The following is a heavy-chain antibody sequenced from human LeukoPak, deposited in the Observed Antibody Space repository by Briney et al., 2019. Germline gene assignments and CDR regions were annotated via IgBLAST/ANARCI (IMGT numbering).Heavy chain of an antibody. CDR2: IKQDGGEK. CDR1: GFTFSSYW. J-gene: IGHJ4*02. Sequence: GGSLRLSCAASGFTFSSYWMNWVRQTPGKGLEWVANIKQDGGEKHYVDSVEGRFTVSRDNAKNSLYLQMNSLRAEDTAVYYCARGDWLDYWGQGTLVTVPS. V-gene: IGHV3-7*01. D-gene: IGHD3/OR15-3a*01. CDR3: ARGDWLDY.